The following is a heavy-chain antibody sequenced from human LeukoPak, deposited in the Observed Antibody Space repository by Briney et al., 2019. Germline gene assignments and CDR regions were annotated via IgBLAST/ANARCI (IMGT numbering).Heavy chain of an antibody. CDR3: ARDNPTGVGVSMDV. V-gene: IGHV3-53*01. Sequence: GGFLRLSCAASGFIVSSSYMTWVRQAPGKGLEWVSLIFIGNTTYYADSVQGRFTISRDNSKNTLYLQMNSLRAEDTALYYCARDNPTGVGVSMDVWGKGTMVNVPS. J-gene: IGHJ6*03. CDR1: GFIVSSSY. CDR2: IFIGNTT. D-gene: IGHD1-1*01.